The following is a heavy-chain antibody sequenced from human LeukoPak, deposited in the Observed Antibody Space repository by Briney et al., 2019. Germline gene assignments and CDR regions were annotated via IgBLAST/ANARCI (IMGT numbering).Heavy chain of an antibody. CDR2: IYYSGST. J-gene: IGHJ6*02. CDR1: GGSISSGDYY. V-gene: IGHV4-30-4*01. CDR3: ATLLHSSGYPYYYYGMDV. D-gene: IGHD3-22*01. Sequence: PSQTLSLTCTVSGGSISSGDYYWSWIREPPGKGLEWIVYIYYSGSTYYNPSLKSRVTISVDTSKNQFSLKLSSVTAADTAVYYCATLLHSSGYPYYYYGMDVWGQGTTVTVSS.